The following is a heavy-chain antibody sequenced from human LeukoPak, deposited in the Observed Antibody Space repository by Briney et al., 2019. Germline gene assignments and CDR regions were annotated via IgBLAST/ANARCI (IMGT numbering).Heavy chain of an antibody. V-gene: IGHV3-30-3*01. CDR1: GFTFSSYA. J-gene: IGHJ3*02. CDR2: ISYDGSNK. D-gene: IGHD3-22*01. Sequence: GGSLRLSCAASGFTFSSYAMHWVRQAPGKGLEWVAVISYDGSNKYYADSVKGRFTISRDNSKNTLYLQMNSLRAEDTAVYYCARGLDDSSGYSFGAFDIWGQGTMVTVSS. CDR3: ARGLDDSSGYSFGAFDI.